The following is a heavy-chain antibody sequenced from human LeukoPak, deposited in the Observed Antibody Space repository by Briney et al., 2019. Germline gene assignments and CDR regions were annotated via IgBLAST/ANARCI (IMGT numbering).Heavy chain of an antibody. J-gene: IGHJ3*02. CDR3: ARDRGWIQHDI. CDR1: GFTLSTNA. D-gene: IGHD5-18*01. Sequence: GGSLRLSCLTSGFTLSTNAMSWVRQAPGKGLEWVAFIKGDGSAKKYVDSVKGRFTISRDNAKNSLFLQMNSLRAEDTAVYYCARDRGWIQHDIWGQGTMVTVSS. CDR2: IKGDGSAK. V-gene: IGHV3-7*01.